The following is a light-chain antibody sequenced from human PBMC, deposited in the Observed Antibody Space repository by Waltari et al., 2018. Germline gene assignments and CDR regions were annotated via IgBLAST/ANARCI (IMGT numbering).Light chain of an antibody. Sequence: DLQLTQSPSFLSASVGDRVTITCRASQGLTSYFAWYQQKPGKAPKLLIYDISTLQSGVPSRFSGSGSGTEFTLTISSLQPEDSATYYCQQLNEYPITFGQGTRVETK. CDR3: QQLNEYPIT. V-gene: IGKV1-9*01. J-gene: IGKJ5*01. CDR2: DIS. CDR1: QGLTSY.